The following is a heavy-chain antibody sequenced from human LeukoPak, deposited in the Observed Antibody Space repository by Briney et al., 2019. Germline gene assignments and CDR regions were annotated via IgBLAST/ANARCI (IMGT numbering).Heavy chain of an antibody. CDR3: ASDRFLGSSGNSDAFDI. CDR2: ISSSGSTI. V-gene: IGHV3-48*03. D-gene: IGHD1-26*01. J-gene: IGHJ3*02. Sequence: GGSLRLSCAASGFTFSSYEMNWVRQAPGKGLEWVSYISSSGSTIYYADSVKGRFTISRDNAKNSLYLQMNSLRAEDTAVYYCASDRFLGSSGNSDAFDIWGQGTMVTVSS. CDR1: GFTFSSYE.